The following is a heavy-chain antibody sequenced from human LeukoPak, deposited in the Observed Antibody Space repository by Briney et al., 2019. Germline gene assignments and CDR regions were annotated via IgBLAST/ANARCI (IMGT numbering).Heavy chain of an antibody. V-gene: IGHV3-30*03. D-gene: IGHD1-14*01. Sequence: QSGGSLRLSCAASGFTFSSYGMHWVRQAPGKGLEWVAVISYDGSNKYYADSVKGRFTISRDNSKNTLYLQMNSLRAEDTAVYYGATAPPGYYYYYMDVWGKGTTVTVSS. CDR1: GFTFSSYG. J-gene: IGHJ6*03. CDR2: ISYDGSNK. CDR3: ATAPPGYYYYYMDV.